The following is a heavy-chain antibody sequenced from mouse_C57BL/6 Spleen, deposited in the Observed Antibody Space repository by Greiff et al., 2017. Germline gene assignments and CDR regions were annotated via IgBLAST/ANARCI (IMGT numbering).Heavy chain of an antibody. CDR1: GYSFTDYN. V-gene: IGHV1-39*01. J-gene: IGHJ1*03. Sequence: EVKLMESGPELVKPGASVKISCKASGYSFTDYNMNWVKQSNGKSLEWIGVINPNYGTTSYNQKFKGKATLTVDQSSSTAYMQLNSLTSEDSAVYYCAREENYYGYFDVWGTGTTVTVSS. CDR3: AREENYYGYFDV. CDR2: INPNYGTT.